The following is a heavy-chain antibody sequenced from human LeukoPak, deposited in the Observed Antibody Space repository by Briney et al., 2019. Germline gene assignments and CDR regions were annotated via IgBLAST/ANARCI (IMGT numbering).Heavy chain of an antibody. V-gene: IGHV3-48*01. CDR1: EFTLTTYN. D-gene: IGHD2-8*02. CDR3: VRDPTGSFDY. J-gene: IGHJ4*02. Sequence: GGSLRLSCAGSEFTLTTYNMRWVRHTPGKGREWVSYIGPSSSTMVYANSVKGRFTISRDNAKNSLYLQMNSLRAEDTAVYYCVRDPTGSFDYWGQGTLVTVSS. CDR2: IGPSSSTM.